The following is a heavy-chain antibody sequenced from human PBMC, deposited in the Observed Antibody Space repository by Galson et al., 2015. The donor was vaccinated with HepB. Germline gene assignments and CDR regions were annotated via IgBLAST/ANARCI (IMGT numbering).Heavy chain of an antibody. CDR2: IYYSGST. V-gene: IGHV4-59*01. Sequence: SETLSLTCTVSGGSISSYYWSWIRQPPGKGLEWIGYIYYSGSTNYNPSLKSRVTISVDTSKNQFSLKLSSVTAADTAVYYCARGPYCSGERGDCYPQRDAFDIWGQGTMVTVSS. D-gene: IGHD2-15*01. J-gene: IGHJ3*02. CDR3: ARGPYCSGERGDCYPQRDAFDI. CDR1: GGSISSYY.